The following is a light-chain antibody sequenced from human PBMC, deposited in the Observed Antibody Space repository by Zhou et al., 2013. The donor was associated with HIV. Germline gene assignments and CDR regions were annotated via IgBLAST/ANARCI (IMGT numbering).Light chain of an antibody. CDR1: ESVSSH. CDR3: QQSYTVLGT. V-gene: IGKV1-39*01. Sequence: DIQMTQSPSSLSASVGDRVRITCRASESVSSHVNWFQQHPGRPPKLLIYAASDLQRGVPSRFSGSGSGTDFILTISGLRPDDFATYYCQQSYTVLGTFGGGPRWR. CDR2: AAS. J-gene: IGKJ4*01.